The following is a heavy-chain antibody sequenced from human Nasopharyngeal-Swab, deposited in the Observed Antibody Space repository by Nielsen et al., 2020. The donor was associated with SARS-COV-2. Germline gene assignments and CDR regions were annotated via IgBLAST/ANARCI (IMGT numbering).Heavy chain of an antibody. CDR3: ARGGYCSSTSCYNPYYYGMDV. V-gene: IGHV1-69*13. D-gene: IGHD2-2*02. CDR2: IIPIFGTA. Sequence: SVQVTCKASGGTFSSYAISWVRHATEQGLEWMGGIIPIFGTANYAQKFQGRVTITADESTSTAYMELSSLRSEDTAVYYCARGGYCSSTSCYNPYYYGMDVWGQGTTVTVSS. CDR1: GGTFSSYA. J-gene: IGHJ6*02.